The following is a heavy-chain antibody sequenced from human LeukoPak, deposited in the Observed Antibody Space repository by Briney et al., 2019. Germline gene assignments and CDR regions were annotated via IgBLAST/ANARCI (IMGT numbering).Heavy chain of an antibody. Sequence: PGGSLRLSCAASGFTFSSYGMSWVRQAPGKGLEWVSAISNSGGNTYYADSVKGRFTISRDNSRNTLYLQMNSLRAEDTAVYYCAKDDGGSHYNYYYYMDVWGKGTTVTISS. CDR2: ISNSGGNT. D-gene: IGHD3-16*01. CDR1: GFTFSSYG. J-gene: IGHJ6*03. CDR3: AKDDGGSHYNYYYYMDV. V-gene: IGHV3-23*01.